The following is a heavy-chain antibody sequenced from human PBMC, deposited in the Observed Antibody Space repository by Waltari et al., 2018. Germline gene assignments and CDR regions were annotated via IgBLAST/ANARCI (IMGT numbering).Heavy chain of an antibody. D-gene: IGHD6-13*01. Sequence: EVQLVESGGGLVQPGGSLRLSCAASGFTFSSSAMSWVRQAPGKGLEWVSAISGSGGSTYYADSVKGRFTISRDNSKNTLYLQMNSLRAEDTAVYYCAKARQQLVQGVYYFDYWGQGTLVTVSS. J-gene: IGHJ4*02. CDR1: GFTFSSSA. V-gene: IGHV3-23*04. CDR3: AKARQQLVQGVYYFDY. CDR2: ISGSGGST.